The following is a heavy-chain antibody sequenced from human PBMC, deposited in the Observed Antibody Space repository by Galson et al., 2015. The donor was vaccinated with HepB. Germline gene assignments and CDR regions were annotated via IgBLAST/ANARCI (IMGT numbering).Heavy chain of an antibody. CDR1: GGTFSSYA. CDR3: ARDRGHYYDSSGYYDY. D-gene: IGHD3-22*01. J-gene: IGHJ4*02. Sequence: SVKVSCKASGGTFSSYAISWVRQAPGQGLEWMGGIIPIFGIANYAQKFQGRVTITADESTSTAYMELSSLRSEDTAVYYCARDRGHYYDSSGYYDYWGQGTLVTVSS. V-gene: IGHV1-69*13. CDR2: IIPIFGIA.